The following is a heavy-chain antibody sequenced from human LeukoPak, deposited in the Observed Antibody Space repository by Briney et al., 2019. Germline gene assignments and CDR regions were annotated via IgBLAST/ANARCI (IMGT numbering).Heavy chain of an antibody. CDR3: ARGPYGDLYDSSADFDY. CDR2: IWYDGSNK. Sequence: GGSLRLSCAASGFTFSSYGMHWVRQAPGKGLEWVAVIWYDGSNKYYADSVKGRFTISRDNSKNTLYLQMNSLRAEDTAVCYCARGPYGDLYDSSADFDYWGQGTLVTVSS. CDR1: GFTFSSYG. J-gene: IGHJ4*02. V-gene: IGHV3-33*01. D-gene: IGHD3-22*01.